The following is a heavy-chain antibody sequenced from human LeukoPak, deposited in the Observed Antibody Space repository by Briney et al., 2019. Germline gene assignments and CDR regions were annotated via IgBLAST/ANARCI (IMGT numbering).Heavy chain of an antibody. J-gene: IGHJ4*02. V-gene: IGHV3-30*02. Sequence: GGSLRLSCAGSGFSFSSYGMHWVRQAPGKGLEWMAFIRSDGSNKYYADSVKGRFTISRDNSKNTLYLQMNSLRSEDTAVFYCARDIPPYCSGGSCYLGFDYWGQGTLVTVSS. CDR2: IRSDGSNK. CDR3: ARDIPPYCSGGSCYLGFDY. CDR1: GFSFSSYG. D-gene: IGHD2-15*01.